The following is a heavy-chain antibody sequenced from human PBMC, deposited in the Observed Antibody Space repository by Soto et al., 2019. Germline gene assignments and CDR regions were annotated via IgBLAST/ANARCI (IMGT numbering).Heavy chain of an antibody. D-gene: IGHD3-22*01. CDR2: MDHTGNS. CDR1: GGSISSGDYS. Sequence: QVQLQESGPRLVKPSQTLSLTCSVSGGSISSGDYSWNWIRQHPGKGLEWIGYMDHTGNSYYNPSLKRRITMSVDTSENEFSLKPRSVTAADTAVYYCARESSIGSYYFDYWGQGTLVTVSS. CDR3: ARESSIGSYYFDY. J-gene: IGHJ4*02. V-gene: IGHV4-31*03.